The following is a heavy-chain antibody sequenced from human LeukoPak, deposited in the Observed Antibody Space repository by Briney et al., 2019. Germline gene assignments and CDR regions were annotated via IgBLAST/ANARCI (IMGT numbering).Heavy chain of an antibody. D-gene: IGHD6-6*01. V-gene: IGHV3-66*01. CDR1: GFTVSSNY. J-gene: IGHJ4*02. CDR3: ARGKGSSSPYYFDY. CDR2: IYSGDNT. Sequence: PGGSLRLSCATSGFTVSSNYMSWVRQAPGKGLEGVSIIYSGDNTYYADSVKGRFTISRDNSKNTLYLQMNSVRAEDTAVYYCARGKGSSSPYYFDYWGQGTLVTVSS.